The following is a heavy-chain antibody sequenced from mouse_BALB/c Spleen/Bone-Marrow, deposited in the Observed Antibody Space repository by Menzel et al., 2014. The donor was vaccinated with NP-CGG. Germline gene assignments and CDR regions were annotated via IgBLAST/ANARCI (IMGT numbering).Heavy chain of an antibody. CDR2: RSNKAKYKTT. Sequence: VQLQQSGGEMVQKEDSLKIYSATSGFTFKQIYMEWFRQNPGKRLVGSAARSNKAKYKTTEYSASVKGRFIVSRDTSQSVLYLQMNALRAGDTAIYYCARDVGYGNYFVYWGQGTLVTDSS. CDR3: ARDVGYGNYFVY. CDR1: GFTFKQIY. D-gene: IGHD2-10*02. J-gene: IGHJ3*01. V-gene: IGHV7-1*02.